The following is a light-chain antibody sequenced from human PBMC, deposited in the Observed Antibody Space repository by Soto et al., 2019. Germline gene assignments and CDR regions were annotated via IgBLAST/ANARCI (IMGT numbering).Light chain of an antibody. Sequence: DIQLTQSPSFLSASVGDGVTVTCRASQGINTYLAWYQQKPGKAPKLLIYDASTLQSGVPSRFSGSGSGTEFTLTISSLQPEDFATYCCQQLRDYPITFGQGTRLEI. V-gene: IGKV1-9*01. CDR1: QGINTY. J-gene: IGKJ5*01. CDR2: DAS. CDR3: QQLRDYPIT.